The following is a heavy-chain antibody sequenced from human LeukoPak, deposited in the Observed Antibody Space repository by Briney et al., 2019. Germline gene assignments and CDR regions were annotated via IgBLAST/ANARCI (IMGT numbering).Heavy chain of an antibody. J-gene: IGHJ4*02. Sequence: SETLSLTCTVSGGSIRSSSYYWSWIRQPPGKGLEWIGSIYYTGSTYYNPSLKSRVTISVDTSNNQFSLKLSSVTAADTAVYYCARQFGGGADPNFDYWGQGTLVTVSS. V-gene: IGHV4-39*01. D-gene: IGHD2-21*01. CDR3: ARQFGGGADPNFDY. CDR1: GGSIRSSSYY. CDR2: IYYTGST.